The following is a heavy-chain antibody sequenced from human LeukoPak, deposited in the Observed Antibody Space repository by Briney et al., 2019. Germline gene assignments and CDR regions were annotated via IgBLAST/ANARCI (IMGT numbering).Heavy chain of an antibody. Sequence: SETLSLTCAVYGGSFSGYYWSRIRQPPGKGLEWIGEINHSGSTNYNPSLKSRVTISVDTSKNQFSLKLSSVTAADTAVYYCARGESAVAGTGSLFDYWGQGTLVTVSS. D-gene: IGHD6-19*01. CDR3: ARGESAVAGTGSLFDY. J-gene: IGHJ4*02. CDR2: INHSGST. V-gene: IGHV4-34*01. CDR1: GGSFSGYY.